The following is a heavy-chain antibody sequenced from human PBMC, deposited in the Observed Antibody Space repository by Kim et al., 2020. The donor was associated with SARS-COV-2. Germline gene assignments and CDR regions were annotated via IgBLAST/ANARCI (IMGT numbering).Heavy chain of an antibody. CDR2: IYPGDSDT. CDR3: ARENSGSPYYYGMDV. V-gene: IGHV5-51*01. D-gene: IGHD3-10*01. J-gene: IGHJ6*02. Sequence: GESLKISCKGSGYSFTSYWIGWVRQMPGKGLEWMGIIYPGDSDTRYSPSFQGQVTISADKSISTAYLQWSSLKASDTAMYYCARENSGSPYYYGMDVWGQGTTVTVSS. CDR1: GYSFTSYW.